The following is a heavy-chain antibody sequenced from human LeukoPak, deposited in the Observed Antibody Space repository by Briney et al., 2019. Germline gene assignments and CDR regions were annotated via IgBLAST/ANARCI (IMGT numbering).Heavy chain of an antibody. V-gene: IGHV4-61*02. CDR3: ARGRGTAMFQRALDY. CDR2: IYTSGST. CDR1: GGSISSGSYY. D-gene: IGHD5-18*01. J-gene: IGHJ4*02. Sequence: SETLSLTCTASGGSISSGSYYWSWIRQPAGKGLEWIGRIYTSGSTNYNPSLKSRVTISVDTSKNQFSLKLSSVTAADTAVYYCARGRGTAMFQRALDYWGQGTLVTVSS.